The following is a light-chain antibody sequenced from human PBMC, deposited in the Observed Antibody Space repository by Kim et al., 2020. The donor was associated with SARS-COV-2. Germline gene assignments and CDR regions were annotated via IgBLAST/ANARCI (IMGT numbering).Light chain of an antibody. V-gene: IGLV3-19*01. Sequence: LGQPIRITCRGDSLRVYSATWYKQKPGQAPSLLIYDKTHRPSGTPDRFSGSTSGNTASLTITEAQAEDEADYYCGSRASNAEHQWVFGGGTQLTVL. J-gene: IGLJ3*02. CDR1: SLRVYS. CDR3: GSRASNAEHQWV. CDR2: DKT.